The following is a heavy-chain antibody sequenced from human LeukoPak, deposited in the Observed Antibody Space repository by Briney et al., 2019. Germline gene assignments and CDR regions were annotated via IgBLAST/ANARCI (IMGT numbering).Heavy chain of an antibody. D-gene: IGHD6-19*01. V-gene: IGHV3-23*01. CDR1: GFTFSSYA. CDR3: AKDSDSSGWYWGY. CDR2: ISGSGGST. Sequence: GGSLRLSCAASGFTFSSYAMSWVRQAPGKGLEWVSAISGSGGSTYYADSVKGRFTTSRDNSKNTLYLQMNSLRAEDTAVYYCAKDSDSSGWYWGYWGQGTLVTVSS. J-gene: IGHJ4*02.